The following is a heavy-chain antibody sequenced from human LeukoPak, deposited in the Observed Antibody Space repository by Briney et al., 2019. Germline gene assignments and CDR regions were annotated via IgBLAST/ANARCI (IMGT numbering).Heavy chain of an antibody. J-gene: IGHJ3*02. CDR3: ARDILTMIGGYAFDI. Sequence: SETLSLTCTVSGYSISSGYYWGWIRQPPGKGLEWIGSIYYSGSTYYNPSLKSRVTISVDTSKNQFSLKLSSVTAADTAVYYCARDILTMIGGYAFDIWGQGTMVTVSS. D-gene: IGHD3-22*01. V-gene: IGHV4-38-2*02. CDR2: IYYSGST. CDR1: GYSISSGYY.